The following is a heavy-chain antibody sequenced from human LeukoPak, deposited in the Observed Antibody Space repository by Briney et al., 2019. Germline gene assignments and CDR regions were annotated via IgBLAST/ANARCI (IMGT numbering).Heavy chain of an antibody. V-gene: IGHV4-39*07. D-gene: IGHD3-3*01. J-gene: IGHJ5*02. CDR3: ARVRRDTIFGVVLNNWFDP. Sequence: SETLSLTCTVSSGSKCSSSYFWGWIRQPPGKGLEWIGSIYYSGSTYYNPSLKSLVTISVDTSKNQFSLKLSSVTAADTAVYYCARVRRDTIFGVVLNNWFDPWGQGTLVTVSS. CDR1: SGSKCSSSYF. CDR2: IYYSGST.